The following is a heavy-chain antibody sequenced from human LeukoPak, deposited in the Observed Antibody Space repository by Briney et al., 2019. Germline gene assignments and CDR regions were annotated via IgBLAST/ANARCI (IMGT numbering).Heavy chain of an antibody. CDR1: GFSFSTSW. CDR3: VRDEGYCSAGNCYTKLDY. CDR2: IKPDGSEK. V-gene: IGHV3-7*01. J-gene: IGHJ4*02. D-gene: IGHD2-15*01. Sequence: GGSLRLSCAVSGFSFSTSWMNWVRQAPGKGPEWVANIKPDGSEKNYVDSVKGRFTISRDNAKNSLFLQMNNLRAEDTAVYYCVRDEGYCSAGNCYTKLDYWGQGVLVTVSS.